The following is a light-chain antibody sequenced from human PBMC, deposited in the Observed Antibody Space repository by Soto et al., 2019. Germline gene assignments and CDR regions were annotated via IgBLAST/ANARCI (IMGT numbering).Light chain of an antibody. CDR1: QGISSW. J-gene: IGKJ4*01. CDR2: TAS. V-gene: IGKV1-12*01. Sequence: DIQMTQSPSSVSASVGDRVTITCRASQGISSWLAWYQQKPGKAPNLLIHTASSLQSGVPTRFSGGGARTDSPLTISTLQPEDFATYYCQQANSFPLTFGGGTKVEIK. CDR3: QQANSFPLT.